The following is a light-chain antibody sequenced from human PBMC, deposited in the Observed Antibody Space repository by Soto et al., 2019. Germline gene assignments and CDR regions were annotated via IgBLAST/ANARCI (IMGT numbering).Light chain of an antibody. CDR3: QQYSYYAT. J-gene: IGKJ1*01. Sequence: DIQMTQSPSTLSASVGDRVTITCRASQTISSWLAWYQQKPGKAPKLLIYKASTLESGLPSRFSGSGSGTDFTLTVTSLQPEDFASYYCQQYSYYATFGQGTKVEIK. V-gene: IGKV1-5*03. CDR1: QTISSW. CDR2: KAS.